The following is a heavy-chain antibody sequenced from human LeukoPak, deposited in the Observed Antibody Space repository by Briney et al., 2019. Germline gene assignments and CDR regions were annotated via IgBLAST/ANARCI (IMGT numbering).Heavy chain of an antibody. V-gene: IGHV4-39*01. CDR2: IHYSGST. D-gene: IGHD2-15*01. Sequence: SETLSLTCTVSGGSISSSSYYWGWIRQPPGKGLEWIGSIHYSGSTYYNPSLKSRVTISVDTSKNQFSLKLSFVTAADTAVYYCARKLVDIVVVVGAMTQPYYFDYWGQGTLVTVSS. CDR1: GGSISSSSYY. CDR3: ARKLVDIVVVVGAMTQPYYFDY. J-gene: IGHJ4*02.